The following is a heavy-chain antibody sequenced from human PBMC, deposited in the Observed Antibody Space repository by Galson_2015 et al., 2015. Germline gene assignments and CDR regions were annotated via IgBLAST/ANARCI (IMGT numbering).Heavy chain of an antibody. Sequence: SLRLSCAATGFTFSSYEMNWVRQAPGKGLEWVSYISSSGSTIYYADSVKGRFTISRDNAKNSLYLQMNSLRAEDTAVYYCARVRYIHQWAYFDYWGQGTLVTVSS. D-gene: IGHD1-14*01. CDR2: ISSSGSTI. V-gene: IGHV3-48*03. J-gene: IGHJ4*02. CDR1: GFTFSSYE. CDR3: ARVRYIHQWAYFDY.